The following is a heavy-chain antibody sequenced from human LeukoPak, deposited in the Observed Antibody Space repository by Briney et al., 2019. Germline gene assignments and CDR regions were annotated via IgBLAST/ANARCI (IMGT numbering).Heavy chain of an antibody. D-gene: IGHD3-10*01. Sequence: ASVKVSCKASGYTFTSYGISWVRQAPGQGLEWMGWISAYNGNTNYAQKLQGRVTMTTDTSTSTAYMELRSLRSDDTAVYYCARGGAWYYYGSGRLYYYGMDVWGQGTTVTVSS. CDR2: ISAYNGNT. CDR1: GYTFTSYG. V-gene: IGHV1-18*01. J-gene: IGHJ6*02. CDR3: ARGGAWYYYGSGRLYYYGMDV.